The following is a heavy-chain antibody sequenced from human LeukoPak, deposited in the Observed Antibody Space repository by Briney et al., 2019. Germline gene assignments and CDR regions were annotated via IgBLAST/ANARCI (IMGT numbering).Heavy chain of an antibody. J-gene: IGHJ4*02. Sequence: GGSLRLSCAASGFTFSSYSMNWVRQAPGKGLEWVSSISSSSSYIYYADSLKGRFTISRDNAKNSLYLQMNSLRAEDTAVYYCARDGGGGGYCSGGSCLQPYWGQGTLVTVSS. D-gene: IGHD2-15*01. CDR2: ISSSSSYI. CDR1: GFTFSSYS. CDR3: ARDGGGGGYCSGGSCLQPY. V-gene: IGHV3-21*01.